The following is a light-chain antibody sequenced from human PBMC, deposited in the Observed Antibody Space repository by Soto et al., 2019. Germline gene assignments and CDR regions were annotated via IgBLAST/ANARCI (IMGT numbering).Light chain of an antibody. CDR2: SNN. V-gene: IGLV1-44*01. CDR1: SSNIGSNT. CDR3: AAWDDSLNGYV. J-gene: IGLJ1*01. Sequence: QSVLTQPPSASGTPGQRVTISCSGSSSNIGSNTVTWYQQLPGTAPKLLIYSNNQRPSGVPDRFSGSKSGTSASLAISGLQSEDEAAYYCAAWDDSLNGYVFGTGTKVPVL.